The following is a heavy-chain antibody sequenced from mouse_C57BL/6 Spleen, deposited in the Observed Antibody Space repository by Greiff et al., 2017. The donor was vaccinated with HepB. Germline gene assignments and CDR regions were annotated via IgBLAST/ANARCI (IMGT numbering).Heavy chain of an antibody. V-gene: IGHV1-18*01. Sequence: EVQLQQSGPELVKPGASVKIPCKASGYTFTDYNMDWVKQSHGKSLEWIGDINPNNGGTIYNQKFKGKATLTVDKSSSTAYMELRSLTSEDTAVYYCARCDYDGEGFAYWGQGTLVTVSA. CDR2: INPNNGGT. CDR3: ARCDYDGEGFAY. D-gene: IGHD2-4*01. J-gene: IGHJ3*01. CDR1: GYTFTDYN.